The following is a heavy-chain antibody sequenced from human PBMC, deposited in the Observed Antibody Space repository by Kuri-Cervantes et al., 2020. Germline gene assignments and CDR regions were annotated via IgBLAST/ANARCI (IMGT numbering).Heavy chain of an antibody. CDR3: ARVAAAAGIGGMDV. CDR2: INPNSGGT. J-gene: IGHJ6*02. Sequence: ASVKVSCKVSGYTLTELSMHWVRQAPGQGLEWMGWINPNSGGTNYAQKFQGRVTMTRDTSISTAYMELSRLRSDDTAVYYCARVAAAAGIGGMDVWGQGTTVTVSS. D-gene: IGHD6-13*01. CDR1: GYTLTELS. V-gene: IGHV1-2*02.